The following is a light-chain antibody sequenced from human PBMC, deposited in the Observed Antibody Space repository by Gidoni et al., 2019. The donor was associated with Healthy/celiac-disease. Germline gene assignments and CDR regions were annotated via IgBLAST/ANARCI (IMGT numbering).Light chain of an antibody. Sequence: IQMTQSPSALSLSVVDTVTITCRASRNIGNGLAWYQQKPGKAPKHLVYKASVLQTGVPLRFSGTGYGTEFTLTINSLQPEDFATYYCQQHNAYWTFGLGTKVKMK. CDR3: QQHNAYWT. CDR1: RNIGNG. J-gene: IGKJ1*01. CDR2: KAS. V-gene: IGKV1-5*03.